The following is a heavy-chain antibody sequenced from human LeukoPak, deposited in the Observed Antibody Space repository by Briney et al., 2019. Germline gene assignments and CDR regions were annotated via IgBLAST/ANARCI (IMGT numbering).Heavy chain of an antibody. CDR1: GFTFSSYT. V-gene: IGHV3-30-3*01. CDR3: ARDYSGSYLFDY. D-gene: IGHD1-26*01. J-gene: IGHJ4*02. Sequence: GRSLKLSCAASGFTFSSYTIHWVRQAPGKGLEWVAIISYDGSNKYYADSVKGRFTISRDNSKNTLYLQMNSLRAEGTAVYYCARDYSGSYLFDYWGQGTLVTVSS. CDR2: ISYDGSNK.